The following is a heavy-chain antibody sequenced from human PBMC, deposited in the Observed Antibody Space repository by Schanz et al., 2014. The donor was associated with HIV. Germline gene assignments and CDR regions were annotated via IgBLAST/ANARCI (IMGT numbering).Heavy chain of an antibody. D-gene: IGHD2-21*02. CDR1: GDTFKSHG. V-gene: IGHV1-69*01. CDR3: ARGYCGADCSHFYYYGTDV. J-gene: IGHJ6*02. Sequence: QVQLVQSGAALRKPGTSVRVSCMVPGDTFKSHGFGWVRQAPGQGPEWMGGIIPIFDAANYAQKFQGRVTITADESTSTAYMELSSLRSEDTAVYYCARGYCGADCSHFYYYGTDVWGQGTTVTVSS. CDR2: IIPIFDAA.